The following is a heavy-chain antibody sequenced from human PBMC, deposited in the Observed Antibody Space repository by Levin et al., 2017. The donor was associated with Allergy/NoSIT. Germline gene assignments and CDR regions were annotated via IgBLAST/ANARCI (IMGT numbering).Heavy chain of an antibody. J-gene: IGHJ4*02. Sequence: GGSLRLSCAASGFTFSSYGMHWVRQAPGKGLEWVAVISYDGSNKYYADSVKGRFTISRDNSKNTLYLQMNSLRAEDTAVYYCAKDYYYDSSGYYGYFDYWGQGTLVTVSS. CDR3: AKDYYYDSSGYYGYFDY. V-gene: IGHV3-30*18. CDR1: GFTFSSYG. CDR2: ISYDGSNK. D-gene: IGHD3-22*01.